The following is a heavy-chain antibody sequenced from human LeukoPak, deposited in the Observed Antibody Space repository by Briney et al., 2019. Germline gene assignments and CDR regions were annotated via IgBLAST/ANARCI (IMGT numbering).Heavy chain of an antibody. V-gene: IGHV4-4*07. Sequence: PSETLSLTCTVSGGSISSYYWSWLRQPAGKGLEWIGRIYISGSTNYNPSLKSRVTISVDTSKNQFSLKLSSVTAADTAVYYCARDFPAARNYYYYMDVWGKGTTVTVSS. CDR3: ARDFPAARNYYYYMDV. CDR2: IYISGST. D-gene: IGHD6-25*01. CDR1: GGSISSYY. J-gene: IGHJ6*03.